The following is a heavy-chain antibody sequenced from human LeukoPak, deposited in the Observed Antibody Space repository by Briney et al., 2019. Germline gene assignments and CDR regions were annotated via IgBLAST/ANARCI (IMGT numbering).Heavy chain of an antibody. CDR2: IYYSGST. CDR3: ARTGIAARSLGGPREYYFDY. J-gene: IGHJ4*02. D-gene: IGHD6-6*01. CDR1: GGSISSSSYY. V-gene: IGHV4-39*07. Sequence: SETLSLTCTVSGGSISSSSYYWGWIRQPPGKGLEWIGSIYYSGSTYYNPSLKSRVTISVDTSKNQFSLKLSSVTAADTAVYYCARTGIAARSLGGPREYYFDYWGQGTLVTVSS.